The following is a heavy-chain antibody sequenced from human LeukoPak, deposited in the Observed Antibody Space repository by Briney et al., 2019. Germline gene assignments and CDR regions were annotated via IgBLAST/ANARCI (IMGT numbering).Heavy chain of an antibody. V-gene: IGHV4-59*01. J-gene: IGHJ4*02. CDR2: MYYSGST. Sequence: PSETLSLTCTVSGGFLSRYYCSWIRQPPGKGLEWIGYMYYSGSTNYNPSLKSRVTISVDTSKNQFSLKLSSVTAADTAVYYCARYDGDYFDHWGQGTLVTVSS. CDR3: ARYDGDYFDH. D-gene: IGHD3-10*01. CDR1: GGFLSRYY.